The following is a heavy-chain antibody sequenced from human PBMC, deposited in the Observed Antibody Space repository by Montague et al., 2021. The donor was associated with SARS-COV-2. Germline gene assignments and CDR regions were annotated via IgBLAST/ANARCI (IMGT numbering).Heavy chain of an antibody. Sequence: SETLSLTCAVSGVSITSTNYCWFVRHPPARRLVWLGAIIYCGMATYNPPLMSRPTISTARSSNLFSLQQSSVTAADTAIFYCAGKVLTVPADYWGQGTLVTVS. CDR2: IIYCGMA. J-gene: IGHJ4*02. V-gene: IGHV4/OR15-8*02. D-gene: IGHD4-11*01. CDR3: AGKVLTVPADY. CDR1: GVSITSTNY.